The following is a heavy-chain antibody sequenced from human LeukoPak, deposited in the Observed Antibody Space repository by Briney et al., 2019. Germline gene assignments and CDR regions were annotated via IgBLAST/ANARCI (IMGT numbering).Heavy chain of an antibody. CDR2: IYYSGST. CDR3: ARVIGYCSSTSCFGYFDY. J-gene: IGHJ4*02. Sequence: SQTLSLTCTVSGGSVSRGGYYWNWIRQHPGKGLEWIGYIYYSGSTHYNPSLKSRVTISVDASKNQVPLKLSSVTAADTAVYYCARVIGYCSSTSCFGYFDYWGQGTLVTVSS. V-gene: IGHV4-31*03. D-gene: IGHD2-2*01. CDR1: GGSVSRGGYY.